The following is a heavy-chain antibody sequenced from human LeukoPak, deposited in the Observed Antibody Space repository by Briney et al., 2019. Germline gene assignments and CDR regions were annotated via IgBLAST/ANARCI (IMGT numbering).Heavy chain of an antibody. J-gene: IGHJ4*02. CDR1: GFTPSIYA. CDR3: ARDLRYFDWVLPYYFYC. D-gene: IGHD3-9*01. Sequence: GGSLRLSCAASGFTPSIYAISWVRDAPREGVECVSAIFGSGGITYSADSVKGRFTISRDNSKNTLYLQMNSLRAEDTAVYYCARDLRYFDWVLPYYFYCWGQGTLVTVSS. V-gene: IGHV3-23*01. CDR2: IFGSGGIT.